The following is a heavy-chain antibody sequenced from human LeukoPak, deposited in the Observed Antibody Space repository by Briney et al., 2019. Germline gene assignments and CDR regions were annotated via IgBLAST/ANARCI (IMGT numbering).Heavy chain of an antibody. CDR3: ARVYCSGGSCYKLDY. CDR2: INHSGST. V-gene: IGHV4-34*01. Sequence: SQTLSLTCAVYGGSFSGYYWSWIRQPPGKGLEWIGEINHSGSTNYNPSLKSRVTISVDTSKNQFSLKLSSVTAADTAVYYCARVYCSGGSCYKLDYWGQGTLVTVSS. J-gene: IGHJ4*02. D-gene: IGHD2-15*01. CDR1: GGSFSGYY.